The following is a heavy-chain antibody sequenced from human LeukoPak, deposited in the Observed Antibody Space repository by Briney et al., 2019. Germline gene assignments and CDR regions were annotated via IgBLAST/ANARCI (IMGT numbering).Heavy chain of an antibody. V-gene: IGHV1-69*05. CDR1: GGTFSSYA. CDR3: AMILYSSGWYYFDY. J-gene: IGHJ4*02. Sequence: SVEVSCKASGGTFSSYAISWVRQAPGQGLEWMGRIIPIFGTANYAQKFQGRVTITTDESTSTAYMELSSLRSEDTAVYYCAMILYSSGWYYFDYWGQGTLVTVSS. CDR2: IIPIFGTA. D-gene: IGHD6-19*01.